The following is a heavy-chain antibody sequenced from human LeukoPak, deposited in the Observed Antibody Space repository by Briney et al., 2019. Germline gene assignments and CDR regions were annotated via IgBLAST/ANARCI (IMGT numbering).Heavy chain of an antibody. V-gene: IGHV3-30*02. CDR2: IRYDGSNK. J-gene: IGHJ4*02. CDR1: GFTFSSYG. CDR3: AKAFNEITIFGVVHGY. Sequence: GGSLRLSCAASGFTFSSYGMHWVRQAPGKGLEWVAFIRYDGSNKYYADSVKGRFTISRDNSKNTLYLQMNSLRAEDTAVYYCAKAFNEITIFGVVHGYWGQGTLVTVSS. D-gene: IGHD3-3*01.